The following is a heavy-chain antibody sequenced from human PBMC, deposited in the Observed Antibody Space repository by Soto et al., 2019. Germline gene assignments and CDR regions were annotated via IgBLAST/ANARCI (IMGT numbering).Heavy chain of an antibody. Sequence: SETLSLTCTVSGGSISSYYWSWIRQPPGKGLEWIGYIYYSGSTNYNPSLKSRVTISVDTSKNQFSLKLSSVTAADTAVYYCARGGGGYYDFWSGYYRAPDYYYYGMDVWRQGTTVTVSS. V-gene: IGHV4-59*01. J-gene: IGHJ6*02. CDR3: ARGGGGYYDFWSGYYRAPDYYYYGMDV. CDR2: IYYSGST. D-gene: IGHD3-3*01. CDR1: GGSISSYY.